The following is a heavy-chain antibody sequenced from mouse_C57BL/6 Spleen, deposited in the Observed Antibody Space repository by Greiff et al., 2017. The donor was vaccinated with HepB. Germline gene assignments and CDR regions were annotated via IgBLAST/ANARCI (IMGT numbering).Heavy chain of an antibody. D-gene: IGHD2-1*01. CDR2: ILPSIGRT. V-gene: IGHV15-2*01. CDR1: DSEVFPIAY. J-gene: IGHJ1*03. CDR3: ARKVYYGHYGDFDV. Sequence: QVQLQQSGSELRSPGSSVKLSCKDFDSEVFPIAYMSWVRQKPGHGFEWIGGILPSIGRTIYGEKFEDKATLDADTLSNTAYLELNSLTSEDSAIYYCARKVYYGHYGDFDVWGTGTTVTVSS.